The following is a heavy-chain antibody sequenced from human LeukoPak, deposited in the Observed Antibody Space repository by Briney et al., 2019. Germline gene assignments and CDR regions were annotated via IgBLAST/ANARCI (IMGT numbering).Heavy chain of an antibody. J-gene: IGHJ4*02. CDR1: GYTFTSYA. Sequence: GASVKVSCKASGYTFTSYAMNWVRQAPGQGLEWMGWINTNTGNPTYAQGFTGQFVFSLDTSVSTAYLQISSLKAEDTAVYYCARDLMYYDILTGYYSSPDYWGQGTLVTVSS. CDR2: INTNTGNP. V-gene: IGHV7-4-1*02. CDR3: ARDLMYYDILTGYYSSPDY. D-gene: IGHD3-9*01.